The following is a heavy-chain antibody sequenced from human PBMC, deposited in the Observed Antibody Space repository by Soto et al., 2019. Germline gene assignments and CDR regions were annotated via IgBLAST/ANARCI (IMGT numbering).Heavy chain of an antibody. CDR1: GGSISSYY. V-gene: IGHV4-59*12. CDR3: ARGRQQLGYYYYGMGV. Sequence: SETLSLTCTVSGGSISSYYWSWIRQPPGKGLEWIGYIYYSGSTNYNPSLKSRVTISVDTSKNQFSLKLSSVTAADTAVYYCARGRQQLGYYYYGMGVWGQGTTVTV. J-gene: IGHJ6*02. CDR2: IYYSGST. D-gene: IGHD6-13*01.